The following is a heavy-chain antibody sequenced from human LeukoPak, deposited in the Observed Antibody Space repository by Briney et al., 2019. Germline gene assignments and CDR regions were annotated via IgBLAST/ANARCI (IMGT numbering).Heavy chain of an antibody. Sequence: GGSLRLSCAASGFTFSSYAMSWVRQGPGKGLVWGSAISGSGGSTYYADSVKGRFTISRDNFKNTLYLQMNSLRAEDTAVYYCAKEGKYSSGWYGGDYFDYWGQGTLVTVSS. CDR2: ISGSGGST. J-gene: IGHJ4*02. V-gene: IGHV3-23*01. D-gene: IGHD6-19*01. CDR3: AKEGKYSSGWYGGDYFDY. CDR1: GFTFSSYA.